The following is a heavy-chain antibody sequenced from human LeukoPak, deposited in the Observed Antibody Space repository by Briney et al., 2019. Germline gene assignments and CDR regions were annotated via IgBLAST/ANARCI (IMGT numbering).Heavy chain of an antibody. CDR1: GFTFSSYR. D-gene: IGHD3-22*01. Sequence: GGSLRLSCAASGFTFSSYRMHWVRQAPGKGLVWVSRINSDGSSTSYADSVKGRFTISRDNAKNSLYLQMNSLRAEDTAVYYCARFYYDSSGTSDYFDYWGQGTLVTVSS. V-gene: IGHV3-74*01. J-gene: IGHJ4*02. CDR2: INSDGSST. CDR3: ARFYYDSSGTSDYFDY.